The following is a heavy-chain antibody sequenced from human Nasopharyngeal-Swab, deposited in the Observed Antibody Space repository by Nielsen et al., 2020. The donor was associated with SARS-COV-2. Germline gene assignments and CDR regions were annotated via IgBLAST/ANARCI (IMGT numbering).Heavy chain of an antibody. CDR1: GYSFTSYW. V-gene: IGHV5-51*01. J-gene: IGHJ6*02. CDR2: IYPGDSDT. D-gene: IGHD2-2*01. Sequence: GESLQISCNCSGYSFTSYWIGWVRQMPGKGLEWMGIIYPGDSDTRYSPSFQGQVTISADKSISTAYLQWSSLKASDTAMYYCARSMPSRYYYYGMDVWGQGTTVTVSS. CDR3: ARSMPSRYYYYGMDV.